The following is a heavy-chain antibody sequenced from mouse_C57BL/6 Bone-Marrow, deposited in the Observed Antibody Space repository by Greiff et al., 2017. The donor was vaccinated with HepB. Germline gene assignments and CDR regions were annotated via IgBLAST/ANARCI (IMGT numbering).Heavy chain of an antibody. J-gene: IGHJ3*01. CDR2: FYPGSGSI. D-gene: IGHD2-1*01. CDR1: GYTFTEYT. CDR3: ARHEGFYGNYPAWFAY. V-gene: IGHV1-62-2*01. Sequence: VKLQESGAELVKPGASVKLSCKASGYTFTEYTIHWVKQRSGQGLEWIGWFYPGSGSIKYNEKFKDKATLTADKSSSTVYMELSRLTSEDSAVYFCARHEGFYGNYPAWFAYWGQGTLVTVSA.